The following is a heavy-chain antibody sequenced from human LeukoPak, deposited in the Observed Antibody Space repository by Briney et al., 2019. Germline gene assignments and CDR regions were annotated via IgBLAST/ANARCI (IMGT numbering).Heavy chain of an antibody. CDR2: ISSSSIYI. Sequence: GGSLRLSCAASVFTFSSYEMNWVRQPPGKGLEGVSSISSSSIYIYYADSVKGRFTISRDNAKNSLYLQMNSLRAEDTAVYYCARVLGSIVGATPYEYYFDYWGQGTLVTVSS. CDR3: ARVLGSIVGATPYEYYFDY. J-gene: IGHJ4*02. D-gene: IGHD1-26*01. CDR1: VFTFSSYE. V-gene: IGHV3-21*01.